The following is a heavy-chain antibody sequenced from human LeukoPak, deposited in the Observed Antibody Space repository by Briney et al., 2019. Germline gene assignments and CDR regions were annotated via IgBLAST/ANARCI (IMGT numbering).Heavy chain of an antibody. V-gene: IGHV4-38-2*02. CDR2: IYHSGST. D-gene: IGHD4-17*01. CDR1: GYSISSGYY. Sequence: SETLSLTCTVSGYSISSGYYWGWIRPPPGKGLEWIGSIYHSGSTYYNPSLKSRVTISVDTSKNQFSLKLSSVTAVDTAVYYCARERVDYGDYVDAFDIWGQGTMVTVSS. CDR3: ARERVDYGDYVDAFDI. J-gene: IGHJ3*02.